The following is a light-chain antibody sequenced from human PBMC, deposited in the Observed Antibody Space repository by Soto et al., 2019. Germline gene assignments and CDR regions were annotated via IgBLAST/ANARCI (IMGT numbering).Light chain of an antibody. CDR3: QQFGTSPWT. J-gene: IGKJ1*01. CDR1: QSVNSVY. Sequence: ENVLTQFPGTLSLSPGQRATLSCRASQSVNSVYIAWYQQKPGQAPRLLIFDSFKRATGVPDRFSGSGSGTEFSLTISRLQPDDFALYYCQQFGTSPWTFGQGTRIEIK. V-gene: IGKV3-20*01. CDR2: DSF.